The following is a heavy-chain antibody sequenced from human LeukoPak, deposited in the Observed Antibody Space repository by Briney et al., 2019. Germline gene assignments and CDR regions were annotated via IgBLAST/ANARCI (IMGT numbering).Heavy chain of an antibody. CDR3: ARFFPSYPNGVDV. CDR2: IYPGDSNT. V-gene: IGHV5-51*01. D-gene: IGHD3-16*02. J-gene: IGHJ6*02. Sequence: GESLKISCKTSGSNFTTHWIAWVRQMPGKGLEWMGIIYPGDSNTRHSPSFQGQVTISADRSISTAYLQWRSLKASDTAIYCCARFFPSYPNGVDVWGQGTTVTVSS. CDR1: GSNFTTHW.